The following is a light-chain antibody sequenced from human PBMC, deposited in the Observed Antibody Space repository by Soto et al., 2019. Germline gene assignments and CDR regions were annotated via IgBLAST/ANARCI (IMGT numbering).Light chain of an antibody. CDR1: SSDVGGYKF. Sequence: QSALTQPASVSGSPGQSITISCTGTSSDVGGYKFVSWYQQHPGKAPKLMIYEVSNRPSGVSSRFSGSKSGNTASLTISGLQAEDEADYYCGSYTGSIYVCGPGTKVTVL. V-gene: IGLV2-14*01. CDR3: GSYTGSIYV. CDR2: EVS. J-gene: IGLJ1*01.